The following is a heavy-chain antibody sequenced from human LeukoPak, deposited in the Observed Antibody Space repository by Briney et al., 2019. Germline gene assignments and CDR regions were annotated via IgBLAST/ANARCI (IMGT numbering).Heavy chain of an antibody. J-gene: IGHJ6*03. V-gene: IGHV1-69*05. CDR2: IIPIFGTA. CDR1: GGTFSSYA. CDR3: ASSQLIPNYYYYYMDV. D-gene: IGHD2-2*01. Sequence: SVKVSCKASGGTFSSYAISWVRQAPGQGLEWMGGIIPIFGTANYAQKFQGRVTITTDESTSTAYMELSSLRSEDTAEYYCASSQLIPNYYYYYMDVWGKGTTVTVSS.